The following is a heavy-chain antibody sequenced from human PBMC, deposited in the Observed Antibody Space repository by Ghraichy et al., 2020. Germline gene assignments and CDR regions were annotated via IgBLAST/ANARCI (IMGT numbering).Heavy chain of an antibody. Sequence: GSLRLSCAVYGGSFSGYYWSWIRQPPGKGLEWIGEINHSGSTNYNPSLKSRVTISVDTSKNQFSLKLSAVTAADTAVYYCARGATYSGNYYFDYWGQGTMVTVSS. D-gene: IGHD1-26*01. CDR1: GGSFSGYY. J-gene: IGHJ4*02. CDR2: INHSGST. V-gene: IGHV4-34*01. CDR3: ARGATYSGNYYFDY.